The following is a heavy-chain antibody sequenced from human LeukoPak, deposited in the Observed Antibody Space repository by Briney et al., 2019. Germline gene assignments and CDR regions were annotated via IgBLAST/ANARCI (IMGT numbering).Heavy chain of an antibody. CDR2: MSDDGTIT. J-gene: IGHJ4*02. V-gene: IGHV3-74*03. Sequence: GSLSLNCTGSGFTFSRDWMDWVRQAPGKELVWVSRMSDDGTITTYAASAQGRFTNSRDNAKSTVVLQMNSLRVEDTALYICVTRYDKYKAYKRHFDFWRQGSLATVPS. CDR1: GFTFSRDW. CDR3: VTRYDKYKAYKRHFDF. D-gene: IGHD3-9*01.